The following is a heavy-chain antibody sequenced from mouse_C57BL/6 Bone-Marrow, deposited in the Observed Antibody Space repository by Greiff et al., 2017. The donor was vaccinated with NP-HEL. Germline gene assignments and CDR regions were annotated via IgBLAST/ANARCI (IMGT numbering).Heavy chain of an antibody. Sequence: QVQLKESGAELVRPGASVKLSCKASGYTFTDYYINWVKQRPGQGLEWIARIYPGSGNTYYNGKFKGKATLTAEKSSSTAYMQLSSLTSEDSAVYFCAREGYYGSSGFAYWGQGTLVTVSA. CDR1: GYTFTDYY. V-gene: IGHV1-76*01. J-gene: IGHJ3*01. CDR2: IYPGSGNT. D-gene: IGHD1-1*01. CDR3: AREGYYGSSGFAY.